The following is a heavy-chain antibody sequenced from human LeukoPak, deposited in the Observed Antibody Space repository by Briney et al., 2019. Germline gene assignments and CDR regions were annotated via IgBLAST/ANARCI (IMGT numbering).Heavy chain of an antibody. CDR1: GFTFSSYA. D-gene: IGHD6-13*01. Sequence: SGGSLRLSCAASGFTFSSYAMSWVRQAPGKGLEWVSAISGSGGSTYYADSVKGRFTISRDNSKNTLYLQMNSLRAEDTAVYYCARDIAAAGKNYWGQGTLVTVSS. J-gene: IGHJ4*02. V-gene: IGHV3-23*01. CDR2: ISGSGGST. CDR3: ARDIAAAGKNY.